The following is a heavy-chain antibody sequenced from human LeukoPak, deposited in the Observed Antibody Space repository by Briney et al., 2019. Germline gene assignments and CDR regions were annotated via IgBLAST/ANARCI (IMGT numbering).Heavy chain of an antibody. CDR3: ARGHTLYYESSAYYYFDY. Sequence: ASVKVSCKASGYTFTSYGINWVRQVPGQGLEWMGWISAYDGNRNYAQKVQGRVTMTTDTSTSTAYMGLRSLRSDDTAVYYCARGHTLYYESSAYYYFDYWGHGTLVTVSS. D-gene: IGHD3-22*01. V-gene: IGHV1-18*01. J-gene: IGHJ4*01. CDR1: GYTFTSYG. CDR2: ISAYDGNR.